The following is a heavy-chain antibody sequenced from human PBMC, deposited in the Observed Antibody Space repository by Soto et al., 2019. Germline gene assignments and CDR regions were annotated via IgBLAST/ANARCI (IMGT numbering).Heavy chain of an antibody. CDR1: GFTFSSYG. CDR2: ISYDGSNK. CDR3: AKALLLRFLLDYYYGMDV. Sequence: GGSLRLSCAASGFTFSSYGMHWVRQAPGKGLEWVAVISYDGSNKYYADSVKGRFTISRDNSKNTLYLQMNSLRAEDTAVYYCAKALLLRFLLDYYYGMDVWGQGTTVTVSS. V-gene: IGHV3-30*18. J-gene: IGHJ6*02. D-gene: IGHD3-3*01.